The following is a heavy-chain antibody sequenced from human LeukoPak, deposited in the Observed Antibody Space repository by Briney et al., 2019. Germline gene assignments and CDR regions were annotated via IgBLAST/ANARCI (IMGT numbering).Heavy chain of an antibody. V-gene: IGHV3-48*01. Sequence: GGSLRLSCAASGFTFSSYSMNWVRQAPGKGLEWVSYISSSSSTIYYADSVKGRFTISRDNAKNSLYLQMNSLRAEDTAVYYCARRSGGSCLDAFDIWGQGTMVTVSS. D-gene: IGHD2-15*01. CDR1: GFTFSSYS. CDR3: ARRSGGSCLDAFDI. CDR2: ISSSSSTI. J-gene: IGHJ3*02.